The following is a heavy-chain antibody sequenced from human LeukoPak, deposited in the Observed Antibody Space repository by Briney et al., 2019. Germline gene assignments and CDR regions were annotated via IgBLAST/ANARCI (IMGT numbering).Heavy chain of an antibody. CDR3: AREQPIAAALVYFDY. Sequence: ASVKVSCQASGHTFTGYYMHWVRQAPGQGLEWMGIINPSGGSTSYAQKFQGRVTMTRDTSTSTVYMELSSLRSEDTAVYYCAREQPIAAALVYFDYWGQGTLVTVSS. J-gene: IGHJ4*02. CDR2: INPSGGST. CDR1: GHTFTGYY. V-gene: IGHV1-46*01. D-gene: IGHD6-13*01.